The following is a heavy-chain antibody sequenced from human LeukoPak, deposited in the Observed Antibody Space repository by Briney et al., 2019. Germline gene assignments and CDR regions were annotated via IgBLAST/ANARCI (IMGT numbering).Heavy chain of an antibody. CDR3: ARISWFASVVMDY. CDR2: IYYSGRT. Sequence: PSETLSLTCTVSGGSISSYYWSWIRQPPGKGLEWMGYIYYSGRTNYNPSLKSRVTISVDTSKNQFSLKLSSVTAADTAVYYCARISWFASVVMDYWGQGTLVTVSS. D-gene: IGHD4-23*01. J-gene: IGHJ4*02. CDR1: GGSISSYY. V-gene: IGHV4-59*01.